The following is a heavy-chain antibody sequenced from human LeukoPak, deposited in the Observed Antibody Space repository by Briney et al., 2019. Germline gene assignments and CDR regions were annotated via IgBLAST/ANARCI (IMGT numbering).Heavy chain of an antibody. J-gene: IGHJ4*02. CDR3: ARHLPPRGQYSFDY. D-gene: IGHD3-10*01. Sequence: SETLSLTCTVSGGSISSYYWSWIRQPPGKGLERIGYTYYSGSTNYNPSLRSRVTISVDTSKNQFSLKLSSVTAADTAVYYCARHLPPRGQYSFDYWGQGTLVTVSS. V-gene: IGHV4-59*08. CDR1: GGSISSYY. CDR2: TYYSGST.